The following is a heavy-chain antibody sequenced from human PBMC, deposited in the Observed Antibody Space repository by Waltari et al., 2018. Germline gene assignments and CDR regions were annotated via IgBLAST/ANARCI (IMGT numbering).Heavy chain of an antibody. Sequence: QVQLVESGGGVVQPGRSLRLSCAASGFTFSSYGMHWVRQAPGKGLEWVAVISYDGRNKYYADSVKGRFTISRDNSKNTLYLQMNSLRAEDTAVYYCAKGESFFDYWGQGTLVTVSS. D-gene: IGHD3-10*01. CDR3: AKGESFFDY. V-gene: IGHV3-30*18. CDR1: GFTFSSYG. CDR2: ISYDGRNK. J-gene: IGHJ4*02.